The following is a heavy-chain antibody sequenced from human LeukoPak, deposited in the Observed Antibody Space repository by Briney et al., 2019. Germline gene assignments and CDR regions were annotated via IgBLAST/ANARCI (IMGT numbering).Heavy chain of an antibody. CDR2: IYTNGST. J-gene: IGHJ4*02. D-gene: IGHD3-22*01. CDR1: GGSISSSSYY. CDR3: AREEDSYYDSSGYPWGVFDY. V-gene: IGHV4-61*02. Sequence: SETLSLTCTVSGGSISSSSYYWSWIGQPAGKGLEWIGRIYTNGSTNYNPSLKSRVTMSVDTSKNQFSLKLSSVTAADTAVYYCAREEDSYYDSSGYPWGVFDYWGQGTLVTVSS.